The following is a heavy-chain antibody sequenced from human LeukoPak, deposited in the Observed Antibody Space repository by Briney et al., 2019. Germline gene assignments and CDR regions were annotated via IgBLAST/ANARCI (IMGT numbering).Heavy chain of an antibody. J-gene: IGHJ4*02. CDR3: ARGKVYSSGGGSGY. CDR1: GYTFTVYY. Sequence: ASVKVSCTASGYTFTVYYMHWVRQAPGQGLEWMGWINPNSGGTNYAQKFQGRVTMTRDTSISTAYMELSRLRSDDTAVYYCARGKVYSSGGGSGYWGQGTLVTVSS. D-gene: IGHD6-19*01. V-gene: IGHV1-2*02. CDR2: INPNSGGT.